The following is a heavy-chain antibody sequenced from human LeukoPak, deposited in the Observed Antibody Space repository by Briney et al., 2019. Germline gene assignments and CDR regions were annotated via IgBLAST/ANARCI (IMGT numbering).Heavy chain of an antibody. D-gene: IGHD6-13*01. Sequence: GGSLRLSCAAPGFTFSDYYMSWIRQAPGKGLEWVSYISSSGSTIYYADSVKGRFTISRDNAKNSLYLQMNSLRAEDTAVYYCARYGIAAAGNSYYYYYGMGVWGQGTTVTVSS. V-gene: IGHV3-11*01. CDR2: ISSSGSTI. CDR3: ARYGIAAAGNSYYYYYGMGV. J-gene: IGHJ6*02. CDR1: GFTFSDYY.